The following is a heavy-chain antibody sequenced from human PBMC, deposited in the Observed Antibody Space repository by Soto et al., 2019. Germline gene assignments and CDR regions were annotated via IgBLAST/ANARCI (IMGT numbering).Heavy chain of an antibody. CDR3: AKDPSTMVRGVIGGLFDY. D-gene: IGHD3-10*01. Sequence: PGGSLRLSCAASGFTFSSYAMSWVRQAPGKGLEWVSAISGSGGSTYYADSVKGRFTISRDNSKNTLYLQMNSLRAEDTAVYYCAKDPSTMVRGVIGGLFDYWGQGTLVTVSS. CDR2: ISGSGGST. V-gene: IGHV3-23*01. CDR1: GFTFSSYA. J-gene: IGHJ4*02.